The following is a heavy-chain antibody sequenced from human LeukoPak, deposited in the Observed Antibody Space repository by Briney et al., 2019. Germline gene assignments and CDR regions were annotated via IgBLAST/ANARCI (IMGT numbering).Heavy chain of an antibody. CDR3: ARKLRYFGRYFDP. V-gene: IGHV4-34*01. J-gene: IGHJ5*02. Sequence: PSETLSLTCAVYGGSFSGYYWSWIRQPPGKGLEWIGEINHSGSANYNPSFKSRVTISVDTSKNQFSLKLSSVTAADTAVYYCARKLRYFGRYFDPWGQGTLVTVSS. CDR2: INHSGSA. D-gene: IGHD3-9*01. CDR1: GGSFSGYY.